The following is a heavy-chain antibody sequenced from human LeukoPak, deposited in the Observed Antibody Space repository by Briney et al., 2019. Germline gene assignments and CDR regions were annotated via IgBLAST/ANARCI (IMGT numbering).Heavy chain of an antibody. Sequence: PGGSLRLSCAASGIIITSYWMSWVRQTPGKGLEWVANIKQDGSEKNYVDSVKGRFTIFRDNARNSLYLQMNSLRAEDTAVYYCASHSYGYNHWGQGTLVTVSS. CDR1: GIIITSYW. D-gene: IGHD3-16*01. CDR2: IKQDGSEK. V-gene: IGHV3-7*01. J-gene: IGHJ5*02. CDR3: ASHSYGYNH.